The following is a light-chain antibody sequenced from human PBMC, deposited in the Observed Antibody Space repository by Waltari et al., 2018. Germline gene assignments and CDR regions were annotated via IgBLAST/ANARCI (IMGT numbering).Light chain of an antibody. CDR3: QQYNSYPLT. J-gene: IGKJ4*01. Sequence: DIQMTQSPSTLSASVGDSVPITCRASQSITSWLAWYQQKPGKAPKLLIYKASSLESGVPSRFSGSGSGTEFTLTISSLQPDDFATYHCQQYNSYPLTFGGGTKVEIK. CDR2: KAS. CDR1: QSITSW. V-gene: IGKV1-5*03.